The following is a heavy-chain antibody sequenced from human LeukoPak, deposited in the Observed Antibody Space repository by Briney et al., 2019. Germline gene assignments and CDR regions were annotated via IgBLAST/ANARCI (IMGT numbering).Heavy chain of an antibody. CDR1: GGSISSSSYY. J-gene: IGHJ3*02. CDR3: ARHDGRGQWPGAFDI. D-gene: IGHD6-19*01. Sequence: PSETLSLTCTVSGGSISSSSYYWSWIRQPPGKGLEWIGYIYYSGSTNYNPSLKSRVTISVDTSKNQFSLKLSSVTAADTAVYYCARHDGRGQWPGAFDIWGQGTMVTVSS. V-gene: IGHV4-61*05. CDR2: IYYSGST.